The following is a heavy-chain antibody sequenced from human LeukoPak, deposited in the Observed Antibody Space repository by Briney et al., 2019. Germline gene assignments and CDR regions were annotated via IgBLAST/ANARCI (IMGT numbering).Heavy chain of an antibody. CDR3: ARQGTWKWELLYFDY. D-gene: IGHD1-26*01. CDR2: ISGSGGST. CDR1: GFTFSSYA. V-gene: IGHV3-23*01. Sequence: PGGSLRLSCAASGFTFSSYAMSWVRQAPGKGLEWVSAISGSGGSTYYADSVKGRFTISRDNSKNTLYLQMNSLRAEDTAVYYCARQGTWKWELLYFDYWGQGTLVTVSS. J-gene: IGHJ4*02.